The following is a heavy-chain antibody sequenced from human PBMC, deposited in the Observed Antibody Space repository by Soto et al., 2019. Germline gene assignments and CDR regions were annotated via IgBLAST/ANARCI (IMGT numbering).Heavy chain of an antibody. D-gene: IGHD3-16*02. CDR1: GGSISSGDYY. V-gene: IGHV4-30-4*01. J-gene: IGHJ5*02. CDR2: IYYSGST. Sequence: PSETLSLTCAVSGGSISSGDYYWSWIREPPGKGLEWIGYIYYSGSTYYNPSLKSRVTISVDTSKNQFSLKLSSVTAADTAVYYCARVYPLARPFDPWGQGTLVTVSS. CDR3: ARVYPLARPFDP.